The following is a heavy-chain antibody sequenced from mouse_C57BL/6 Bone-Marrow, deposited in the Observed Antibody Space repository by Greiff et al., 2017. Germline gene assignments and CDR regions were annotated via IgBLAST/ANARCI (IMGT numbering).Heavy chain of an antibody. V-gene: IGHV1-19*01. CDR1: GYTFTDYY. D-gene: IGHD1-1*01. J-gene: IGHJ2*01. CDR2: INPYNGGT. CDR3: ARNGYYYGSSGY. Sequence: EVQLQQSGPVLVKPGASVKMSCKASGYTFTDYYMNWVKQSHGKSLEWIGVINPYNGGTSYNQKFKGKATLTVDKSSSTAYMELNSLTSDDSAVYYCARNGYYYGSSGYWGQGTTLTVSS.